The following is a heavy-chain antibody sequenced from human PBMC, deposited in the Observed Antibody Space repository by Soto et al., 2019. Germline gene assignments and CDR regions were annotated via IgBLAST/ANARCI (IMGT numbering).Heavy chain of an antibody. V-gene: IGHV3-23*01. J-gene: IGHJ6*03. D-gene: IGHD6-6*01. CDR1: GFTFSSYA. Sequence: GGSLRLSCAASGFTFSSYAMSWVRQAPGKGLEWVSAISGSGGSTYYADSGKGRFTISRDNSKNTLYLQMNSLRAEDTAVYYCAKGHSSSVRNYYYYYYMDVWGKGTTVTVSS. CDR2: ISGSGGST. CDR3: AKGHSSSVRNYYYYYYMDV.